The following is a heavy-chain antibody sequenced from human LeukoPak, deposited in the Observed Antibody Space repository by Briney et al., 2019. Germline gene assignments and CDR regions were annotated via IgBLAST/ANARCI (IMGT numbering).Heavy chain of an antibody. J-gene: IGHJ4*02. V-gene: IGHV3-23*01. CDR3: AKRGPGSPQSGKYYFDY. D-gene: IGHD3-10*01. CDR2: ISGSAAAT. Sequence: PGGSLRLSCAASGFTFSAYGMTWVRQAPGEGLEWVSAISGSAAATFYADSVKGRFTISRDNSRNTLYLQMNSLRAEDTAVYYCAKRGPGSPQSGKYYFDYWGQGTLVTVSS. CDR1: GFTFSAYG.